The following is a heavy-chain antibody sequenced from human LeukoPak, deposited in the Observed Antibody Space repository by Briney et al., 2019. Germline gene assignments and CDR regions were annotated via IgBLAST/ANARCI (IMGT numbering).Heavy chain of an antibody. CDR2: ISYSGST. CDR1: GGSISGYY. V-gene: IGHV4-59*01. Sequence: PSETLSLTCTVPGGSISGYYWNWIRQPPGKGLEWTGCISYSGSTNDSPSLKSRVTISPDTSRNKFSLKLNSVTAADTAVYYCARAQVVGTIWSLDYWGQGTLVTVSS. J-gene: IGHJ4*02. CDR3: ARAQVVGTIWSLDY. D-gene: IGHD3-16*01.